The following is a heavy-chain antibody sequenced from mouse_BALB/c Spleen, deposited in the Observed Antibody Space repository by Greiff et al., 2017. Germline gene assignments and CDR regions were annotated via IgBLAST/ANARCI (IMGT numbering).Heavy chain of an antibody. Sequence: EVKLQESGPGLVKPSQSLSLTCSVTGYSITSGYYWNWIRQFPGNKLEWMGYISYDGSNNYNPSLKNRISITRDTSKNQFFLKLNSVTTEDTATYYCARAPYLYYYAMDYWGQGTSVTVSS. CDR2: ISYDGSN. J-gene: IGHJ4*01. D-gene: IGHD5-1*01. CDR1: GYSITSGYY. CDR3: ARAPYLYYYAMDY. V-gene: IGHV3-6*02.